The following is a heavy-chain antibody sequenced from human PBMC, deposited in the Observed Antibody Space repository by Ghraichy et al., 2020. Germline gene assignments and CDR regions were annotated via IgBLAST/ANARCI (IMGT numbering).Heavy chain of an antibody. CDR2: IYYSGST. D-gene: IGHD1-26*01. Sequence: SETLSLTCTVSGGSISSGGYYWSWIRQHPGKGLEWIGYIYYSGSTYYNPSLKSRVTISVDTSKNQFSLKLSSVTAADTAVYYCARDPLYSGSPWYFDYWGQGTLVTVSS. J-gene: IGHJ4*02. CDR3: ARDPLYSGSPWYFDY. V-gene: IGHV4-31*03. CDR1: GGSISSGGYY.